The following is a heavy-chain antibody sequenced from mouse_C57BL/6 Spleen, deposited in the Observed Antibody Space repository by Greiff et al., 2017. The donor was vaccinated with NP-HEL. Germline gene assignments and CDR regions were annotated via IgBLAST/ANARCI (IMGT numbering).Heavy chain of an antibody. CDR2: IYPGDGDT. D-gene: IGHD1-1*01. V-gene: IGHV1-80*01. Sequence: QVQLQQSGAELVKPGASVKLSCKASGFAFSSYWMNWVKQRPGKGLAWIGQIYPGDGDTNYNGKFKGKATLTADKSSSTAYMQLSSLTSEDSAVYFCAREATVVATRYFDVWGTGTTVTVSS. CDR3: AREATVVATRYFDV. CDR1: GFAFSSYW. J-gene: IGHJ1*03.